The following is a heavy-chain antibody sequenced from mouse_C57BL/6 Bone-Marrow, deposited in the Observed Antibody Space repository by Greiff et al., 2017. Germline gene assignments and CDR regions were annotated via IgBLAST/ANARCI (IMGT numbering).Heavy chain of an antibody. V-gene: IGHV5-17*01. CDR2: ISSGSSTI. J-gene: IGHJ3*02. CDR3: ARGDDGYPFSG. CDR1: GFTFSDYG. D-gene: IGHD2-3*01. Sequence: EVMLVESGGGLVKPGGSLKLSCAASGFTFSDYGMHWVRQAPEKGLEWVAYISSGSSTIYYADTVKGRFTISRDNAKNTLFLQMTSLRSEDTAMYYCARGDDGYPFSGWGQGTLVTVSA.